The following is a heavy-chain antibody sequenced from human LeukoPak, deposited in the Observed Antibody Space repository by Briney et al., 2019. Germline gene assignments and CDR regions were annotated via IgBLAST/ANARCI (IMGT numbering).Heavy chain of an antibody. Sequence: SVKVSCKASGGTFSSYAISWVRQAPGQGLEWMGGIIPIFGTANYAQKFQGRVTITADESTSTAYMELSSLRPEDTAVYYCVPERSRGGVAATVWFDPWGQGTLVTVSS. V-gene: IGHV1-69*01. CDR2: IIPIFGTA. J-gene: IGHJ5*02. D-gene: IGHD2-15*01. CDR1: GGTFSSYA. CDR3: VPERSRGGVAATVWFDP.